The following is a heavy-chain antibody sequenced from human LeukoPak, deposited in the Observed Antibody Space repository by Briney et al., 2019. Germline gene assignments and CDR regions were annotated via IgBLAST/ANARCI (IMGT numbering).Heavy chain of an antibody. J-gene: IGHJ4*02. V-gene: IGHV3-21*01. D-gene: IGHD4-17*01. CDR2: ISSSSSYI. Sequence: GGSLRLSCAASGFTFSSYSMNWVRRAPGKGLEWVSSISSSSSYIYYADSVKGRFTISRDNSKNTLCLQMNSLRAEDTAVYYCAKEIWPTVTTPGHTHFDYWGQGTLVTVSS. CDR3: AKEIWPTVTTPGHTHFDY. CDR1: GFTFSSYS.